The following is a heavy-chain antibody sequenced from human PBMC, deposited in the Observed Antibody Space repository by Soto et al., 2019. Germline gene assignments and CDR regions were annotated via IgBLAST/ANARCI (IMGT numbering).Heavy chain of an antibody. J-gene: IGHJ4*02. CDR1: GGSISSNY. D-gene: IGHD6-13*01. CDR2: VYNSGST. V-gene: IGHV4-59*01. CDR3: ARYRREAAAGCTLDN. Sequence: SETLSLTCTVSGGSISSNYWTWIRQPPGKGLEWIGYVYNSGSTNYNPSLKSRVTISEDTSKSQFSLKVNSMTAADTAVYYCARYRREAAAGCTLDNWGQGILVTVSS.